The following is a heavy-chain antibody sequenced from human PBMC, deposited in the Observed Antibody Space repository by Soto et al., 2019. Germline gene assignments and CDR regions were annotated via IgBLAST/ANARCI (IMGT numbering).Heavy chain of an antibody. V-gene: IGHV3-74*01. Sequence: EVQLVESGGGLVQPGGSLRLSCAASGFTFSSYWMHWGRQAPGKGLVWVSRINTDGSSTSYADSVKGRFTISRDNAENTLYLQMNSLTAEDTAVYYCARGETRHSSLSVYWGQGTLVTVAS. CDR1: GFTFSSYW. CDR2: INTDGSST. D-gene: IGHD3-22*01. J-gene: IGHJ4*02. CDR3: ARGETRHSSLSVY.